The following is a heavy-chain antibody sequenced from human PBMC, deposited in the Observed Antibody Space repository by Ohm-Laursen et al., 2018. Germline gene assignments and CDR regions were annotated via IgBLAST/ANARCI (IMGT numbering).Heavy chain of an antibody. Sequence: SLRLSCTASGFTFRSYSMHWVRQAPGKGLEWVPGISWNSDNVYYADSVKGQFTISRDNAKNSLYLQMNSLRPDDTALYYCTRKRPGYFDYWGQGTLVTVSS. J-gene: IGHJ4*02. D-gene: IGHD1-14*01. CDR3: TRKRPGYFDY. V-gene: IGHV3-9*01. CDR1: GFTFRSYS. CDR2: ISWNSDNV.